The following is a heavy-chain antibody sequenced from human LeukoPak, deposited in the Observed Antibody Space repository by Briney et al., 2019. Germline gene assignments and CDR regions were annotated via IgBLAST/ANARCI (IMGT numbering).Heavy chain of an antibody. D-gene: IGHD3-16*01. Sequence: GGSLRLSCAASGFSFSTYSFSWVRQAPGKGLEWISYIGGDGIAFYADSVKGRFTASKDDARKSMYLQMNSLRVEDTAVYYCAKDRANWAIDDWGQGTQVTVSS. CDR3: AKDRANWAIDD. CDR1: GFSFSTYS. V-gene: IGHV3-48*04. J-gene: IGHJ4*02. CDR2: IGGDGIA.